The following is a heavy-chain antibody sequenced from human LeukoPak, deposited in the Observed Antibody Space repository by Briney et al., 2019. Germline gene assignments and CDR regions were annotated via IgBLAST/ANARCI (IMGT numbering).Heavy chain of an antibody. V-gene: IGHV1-18*04. CDR1: GYTFTNHA. CDR2: ISGYNGNT. Sequence: ASVTVSCKASGYTFTNHAINWVRQAPGQGLEWMGWISGYNGNTNYAQKLQGRVTMTTDTSTSTGYMELRSLRSDDTAVYYCVRDRFDYWGQGALVTVSS. CDR3: VRDRFDY. J-gene: IGHJ4*02.